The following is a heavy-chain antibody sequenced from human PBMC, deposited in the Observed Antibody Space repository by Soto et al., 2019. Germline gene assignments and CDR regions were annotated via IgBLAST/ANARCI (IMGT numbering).Heavy chain of an antibody. D-gene: IGHD3-10*01. Sequence: ASVKVSCKASGYTFTSYYMHWGRQAPGQGLEWMGIINPSGGSTSYAQKFQGRVTMTRDTSTSTVYMELSSLRSEDTAVYYCARTGSAKHSYYYYYMDVWAKGTTVTVSS. J-gene: IGHJ6*03. CDR1: GYTFTSYY. V-gene: IGHV1-46*03. CDR2: INPSGGST. CDR3: ARTGSAKHSYYYYYMDV.